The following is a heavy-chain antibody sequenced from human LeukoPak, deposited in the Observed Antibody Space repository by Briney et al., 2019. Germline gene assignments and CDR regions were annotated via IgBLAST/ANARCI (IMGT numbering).Heavy chain of an antibody. CDR2: IYYSGST. J-gene: IGHJ6*03. CDR3: ARHRYDFWSGFAMDV. V-gene: IGHV4-39*01. Sequence: SETLSLTCTVSGGSISSSSYYWDWIRQPPGKGLEWIGSIYYSGSTYYNPSLKSRVTISVDTSKNQFSLKLSSVTAADTAVYYCARHRYDFWSGFAMDVWGKGTTVTVSS. D-gene: IGHD3-3*01. CDR1: GGSISSSSYY.